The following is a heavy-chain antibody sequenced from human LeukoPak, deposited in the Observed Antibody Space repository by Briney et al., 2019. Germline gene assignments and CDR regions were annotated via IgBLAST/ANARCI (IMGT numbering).Heavy chain of an antibody. J-gene: IGHJ4*02. CDR3: AKGQPNYYDSSGYYAFDY. Sequence: GGSLRLSCAASGFTFSSYAMNWVRQAPGKGLEWVSTIGVGTYYADSVKGRFTISRDNSKNTLYLQMNSLRAEDTAMYYCAKGQPNYYDSSGYYAFDYWGQGTLVTVSS. D-gene: IGHD3-22*01. V-gene: IGHV3-23*01. CDR1: GFTFSSYA. CDR2: IGVGT.